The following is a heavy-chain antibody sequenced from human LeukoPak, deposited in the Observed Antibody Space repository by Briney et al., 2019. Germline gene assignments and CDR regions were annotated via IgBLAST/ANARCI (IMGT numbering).Heavy chain of an antibody. V-gene: IGHV1-3*01. CDR3: ARANDFWRGGNWFDP. CDR1: GYTFTSYA. CDR2: INAGNGNT. J-gene: IGHJ5*02. Sequence: ASVKVSCKASGYTFTSYAMHWVRQAPGQRLEWMGWINAGNGNTKYSQKFQGRVTITRDTSASTAYMELSSLRSEDTAVYYCARANDFWRGGNWFDPWGQGTLVTVSS. D-gene: IGHD3/OR15-3a*01.